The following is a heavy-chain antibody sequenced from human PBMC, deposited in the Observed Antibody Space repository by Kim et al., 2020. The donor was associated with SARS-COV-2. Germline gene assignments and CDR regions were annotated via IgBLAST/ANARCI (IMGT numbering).Heavy chain of an antibody. D-gene: IGHD1-26*01. J-gene: IGHJ3*02. CDR2: INPNTGDP. CDR1: GYTFSDHY. V-gene: IGHV1-2*02. CDR3: ARDKLHSAGALDI. Sequence: ASVKVSCKASGYTFSDHYMHWVRQAPGQGLEWMGWINPNTGDPHYGQKFQGRVTMTRDTSITTFYMGLSSLISDDTAVYYCARDKLHSAGALDIWGPGTRVTVSS.